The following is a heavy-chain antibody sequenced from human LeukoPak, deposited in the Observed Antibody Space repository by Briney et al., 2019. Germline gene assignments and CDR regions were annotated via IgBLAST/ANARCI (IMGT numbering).Heavy chain of an antibody. V-gene: IGHV3-15*01. J-gene: IGHJ5*02. Sequence: LTLNWAAAGCTGSNGWLSWVPQAQGKGLEWVGRIKSKTDGGTTDYAAPVKGRFTISRDDSKNTLYLQMNSLKTEDTAVYYCTTSPYYYGSGSSSWFDPWGQGTLVTVSS. CDR1: GCTGSNGW. D-gene: IGHD3-10*01. CDR2: IKSKTDGGTT. CDR3: TTSPYYYGSGSSSWFDP.